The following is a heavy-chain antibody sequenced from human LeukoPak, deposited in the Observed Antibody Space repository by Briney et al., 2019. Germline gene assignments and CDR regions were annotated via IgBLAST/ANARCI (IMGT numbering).Heavy chain of an antibody. CDR2: IRSKSNGGTT. D-gene: IGHD5-12*01. V-gene: IGHV3-71*01. Sequence: GGSLRLSCAASGISVSSNYMSWFRQAPGKGLEWVGFIRSKSNGGTTHYAASVEGRFTISRDDSNSIAYLQMNSLKTEDTAVYYCVRDYRYAGHESVYWGQGTLVTVSS. CDR3: VRDYRYAGHESVY. J-gene: IGHJ4*02. CDR1: GISVSSNY.